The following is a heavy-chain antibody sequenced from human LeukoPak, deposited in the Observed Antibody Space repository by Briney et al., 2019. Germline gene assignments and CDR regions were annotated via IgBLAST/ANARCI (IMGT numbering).Heavy chain of an antibody. D-gene: IGHD3-16*02. Sequence: PGGSLRLSCASSGFTFSSSWMSWVRQAPGKGLEWVSGISSSGGSTYYVDSVKGRFTISTDNSKNTLYLQMNSLRAEDTAVYYCARSLSSRFSGPRRPYYFDSWGQGTLVTVSS. CDR2: ISSSGGST. J-gene: IGHJ4*02. CDR1: GFTFSSSW. V-gene: IGHV3-23*01. CDR3: ARSLSSRFSGPRRPYYFDS.